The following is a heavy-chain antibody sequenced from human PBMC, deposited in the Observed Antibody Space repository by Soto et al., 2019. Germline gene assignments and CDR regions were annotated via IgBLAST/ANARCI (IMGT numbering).Heavy chain of an antibody. V-gene: IGHV6-1*01. CDR3: SGTTPHQSYYLDV. D-gene: IGHD1-7*01. J-gene: IGHJ6*03. Sequence: PSQTLSLTCAISGDSVSSNSAAWNWIRLSPSRGLEWLARTYYRSRWYNDYAVSVRSRITVNPDTSKNQFSLQLTSVTPEDTAVYYCSGTTPHQSYYLDVWGTGTTVTVSS. CDR1: GDSVSSNSAA. CDR2: TYYRSRWYN.